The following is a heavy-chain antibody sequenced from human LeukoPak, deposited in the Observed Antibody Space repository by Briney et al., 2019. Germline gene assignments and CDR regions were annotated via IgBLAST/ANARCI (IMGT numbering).Heavy chain of an antibody. CDR2: IYSGGDT. Sequence: GGSLRLSCAASGFTFSNYWMSWVRQAPGKGLEWVSVIYSGGDTYYADSVKGRFTISRDNSKNTLYLQMNSLRAEDTAVYYCARGHYGGNSAIDYWGQGTLVTVSS. J-gene: IGHJ4*02. CDR3: ARGHYGGNSAIDY. D-gene: IGHD4-23*01. V-gene: IGHV3-53*01. CDR1: GFTFSNYW.